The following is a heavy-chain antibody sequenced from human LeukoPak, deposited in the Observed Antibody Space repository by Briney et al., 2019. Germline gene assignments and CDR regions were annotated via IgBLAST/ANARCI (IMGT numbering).Heavy chain of an antibody. CDR3: AKGKGKLGAFQSDFDY. V-gene: IGHV3-30*02. D-gene: IGHD1-26*01. CDR2: IRYDGSNK. Sequence: GGSLRLSCAASGFTFSSYGMHWVRQAPGKGLEWVAFIRYDGSNKYYVESVKGRCSISRDNSKNTLYLEMNSLGAEDRAIYYCAKGKGKLGAFQSDFDYWGQGTLVTVSS. J-gene: IGHJ4*02. CDR1: GFTFSSYG.